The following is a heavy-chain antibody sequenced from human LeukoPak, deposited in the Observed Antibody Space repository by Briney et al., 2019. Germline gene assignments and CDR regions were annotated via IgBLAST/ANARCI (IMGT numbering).Heavy chain of an antibody. D-gene: IGHD3-10*01. CDR2: IIPIFGTA. CDR3: ARVVRDGVGSYHFDN. Sequence: EASVKVSCKASGGTFSSYAISWVRQAPGQGLEWMGGIIPIFGTANYAQKFQGRVTITADESTSTAYMELSSLRSEDTAVYYCARVVRDGVGSYHFDNWGQGTLVTVSS. CDR1: GGTFSSYA. J-gene: IGHJ4*02. V-gene: IGHV1-69*13.